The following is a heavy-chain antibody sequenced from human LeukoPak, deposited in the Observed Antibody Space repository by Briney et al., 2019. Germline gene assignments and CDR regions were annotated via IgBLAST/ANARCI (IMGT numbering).Heavy chain of an antibody. Sequence: VKVSCKASGGTFSSYAISWVRQAPGQGLEWMGGIIPIFGTANYAQKFQGRVTITADESTSTAYMELSSLRSEDTAVYYCAREVVTDDYYYYYGMDVWGQGTTVTVSS. D-gene: IGHD2-21*02. CDR3: AREVVTDDYYYYYGMDV. CDR2: IIPIFGTA. V-gene: IGHV1-69*13. J-gene: IGHJ6*02. CDR1: GGTFSSYA.